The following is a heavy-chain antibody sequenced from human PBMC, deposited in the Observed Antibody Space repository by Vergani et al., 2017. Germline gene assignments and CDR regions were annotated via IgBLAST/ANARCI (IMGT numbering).Heavy chain of an antibody. V-gene: IGHV4-4*03. D-gene: IGHD3-22*01. CDR1: GDSISSNNC. CDR3: ARVRRDDSSGYYYYYGMDV. Sequence: QVQLQESGPGLVKPPGTLSLTCAVSGDSISSNNCWTWVRQPPGKGLEWIGEICHTEDTKYSPSLKSRVTVSVDESRNLFSLRLNSVTAADTAVYYCARVRRDDSSGYYYYYGMDVWGQGTLVTVSS. J-gene: IGHJ6*02. CDR2: ICHTEDT.